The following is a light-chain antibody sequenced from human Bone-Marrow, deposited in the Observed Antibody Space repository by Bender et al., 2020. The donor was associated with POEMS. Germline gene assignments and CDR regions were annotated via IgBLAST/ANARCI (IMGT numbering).Light chain of an antibody. CDR1: SSDVWTYNL. CDR2: DNN. J-gene: IGLJ7*01. V-gene: IGLV2-14*02. Sequence: QSALTQPASVSGSPGQSITISCTAASSDVWTYNLVSWYQQHPGKAPKLMIYDNNKRPSGIPDRFSGSKSDTSATLGITGLQTGDEADYYCGTWDSSLSAVFGGGTQLTVL. CDR3: GTWDSSLSAV.